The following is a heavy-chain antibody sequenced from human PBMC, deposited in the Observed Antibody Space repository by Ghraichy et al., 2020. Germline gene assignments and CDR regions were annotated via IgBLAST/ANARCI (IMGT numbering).Heavy chain of an antibody. D-gene: IGHD2-2*01. CDR1: GFTFSDYY. V-gene: IGHV3-11*04. CDR3: ASETVPAAMRY. Sequence: GESLNISCAASGFTFSDYYMSWIRQAPGKGLEWVSYISSSGSTIYYADSVKGRFTISRDNAKNSLYLQMNSLRAEDTAVYYCASETVPAAMRYWGQGTLVTVSS. CDR2: ISSSGSTI. J-gene: IGHJ4*02.